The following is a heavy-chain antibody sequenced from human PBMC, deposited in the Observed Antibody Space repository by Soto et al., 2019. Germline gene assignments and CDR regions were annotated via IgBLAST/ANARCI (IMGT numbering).Heavy chain of an antibody. CDR2: IYHAGNT. CDR3: ARLNYYFHY. CDR1: GDSITAYY. V-gene: IGHV4-59*08. D-gene: IGHD1-20*01. Sequence: QVQLQESGPGLVNPSETLSLTCTVSGDSITAYYWSWIRQPPGKGLEWIGYIYHAGNTNYNPSLGSRVTMSVDTSMNRFSLQLRSVTAADTAIYYCARLNYYFHYWGQGTLVTVS. J-gene: IGHJ4*02.